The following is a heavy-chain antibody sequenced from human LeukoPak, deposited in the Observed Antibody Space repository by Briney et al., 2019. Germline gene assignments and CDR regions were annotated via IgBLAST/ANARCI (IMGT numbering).Heavy chain of an antibody. CDR2: ISISSSYI. Sequence: GGSLRLSCAASGFTFSSYSMNWVRQAPGKGLEWVSSISISSSYIYYADSVKGRFTVSRDNAKKSLFLQMNSLRAEDTAVYYCARDRGVALQLWTDRDYWGQGTLVPVSS. V-gene: IGHV3-21*01. J-gene: IGHJ4*02. CDR3: ARDRGVALQLWTDRDY. CDR1: GFTFSSYS. D-gene: IGHD5-18*01.